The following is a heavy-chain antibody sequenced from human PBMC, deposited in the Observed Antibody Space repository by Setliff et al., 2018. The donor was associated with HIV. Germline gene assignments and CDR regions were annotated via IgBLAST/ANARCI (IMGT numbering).Heavy chain of an antibody. CDR2: IRSKANSYAT. CDR3: ARLKSYASSHSSDY. D-gene: IGHD2-2*01. CDR1: GFTFSGAA. J-gene: IGHJ4*02. Sequence: GGSLRLSCAASGFTFSGAAMHWVRQASGKGLEWVGRIRSKANSYATAYAASVKGRFTLSRDDSKNTAYLQMNSLRTEDTALYYCARLKSYASSHSSDYWGQGTLVTVSS. V-gene: IGHV3-73*01.